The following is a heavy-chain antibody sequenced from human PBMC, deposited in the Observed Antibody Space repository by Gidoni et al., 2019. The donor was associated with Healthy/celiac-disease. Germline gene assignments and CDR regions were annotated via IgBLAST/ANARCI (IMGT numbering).Heavy chain of an antibody. CDR3: ASSSRMITFGGVLPFDI. CDR1: GGTFSSYA. D-gene: IGHD3-16*01. CDR2: IIPIFGTA. Sequence: QVQLVQSGAEVKKPGSSVKVSCKASGGTFSSYAISWVRQAPGQGLEWMGGIIPIFGTANYAQKFQGRVTITADESTSTAYMELSSLRSEDTAVYYCASSSRMITFGGVLPFDIWGQGTMVTVSS. V-gene: IGHV1-69*01. J-gene: IGHJ3*02.